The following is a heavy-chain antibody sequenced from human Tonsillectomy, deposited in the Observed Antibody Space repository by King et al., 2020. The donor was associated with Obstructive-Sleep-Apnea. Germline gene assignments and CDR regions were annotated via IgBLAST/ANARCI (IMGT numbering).Heavy chain of an antibody. V-gene: IGHV4-30-4*01. D-gene: IGHD5-18*01. CDR2: IYYSGST. J-gene: IGHJ4*02. CDR3: ARDRTWIQLWSD. CDR1: GGSISSGDYY. Sequence: VQLQESGPGLLKPSQTLSLTCTVSGGSISSGDYYWSWIRQPPGKGLEWIGYIYYSGSTYYNPSLNSRVTISVDTSKNQFSLKLSSVTAADTAVYYCARDRTWIQLWSDWGQGTLVTVSS.